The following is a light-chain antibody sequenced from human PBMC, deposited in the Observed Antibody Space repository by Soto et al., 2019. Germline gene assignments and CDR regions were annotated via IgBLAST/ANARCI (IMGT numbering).Light chain of an antibody. CDR1: QSVSIN. CDR2: GAS. J-gene: IGKJ1*01. Sequence: EVVLAQSPATLSVSPGGRATLACRASQSVSINLAWYQQKPGQAPRLLIYGASTRATGIPARFSGSRSGTDFTLTISSLQSEDFAVYYCQQYDNWPPEATFGQGTKVDIK. CDR3: QQYDNWPPEAT. V-gene: IGKV3-15*01.